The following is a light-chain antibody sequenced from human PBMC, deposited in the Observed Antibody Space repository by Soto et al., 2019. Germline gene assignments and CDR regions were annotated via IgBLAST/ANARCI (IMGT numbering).Light chain of an antibody. Sequence: QSALTQPASVSGSPGQSITISCTGTSSDVGGYNYVSWYQQHPGKAHKLMIYDVSNRPSGVSNRFSGSKSGNTASLTISGFQAEDEADYYCSSYTSSSTPYVFGTGTKVTVL. V-gene: IGLV2-14*01. CDR1: SSDVGGYNY. CDR3: SSYTSSSTPYV. CDR2: DVS. J-gene: IGLJ1*01.